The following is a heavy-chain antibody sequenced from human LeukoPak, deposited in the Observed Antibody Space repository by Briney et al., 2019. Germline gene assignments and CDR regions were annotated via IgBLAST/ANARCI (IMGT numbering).Heavy chain of an antibody. J-gene: IGHJ4*02. D-gene: IGHD2-2*01. V-gene: IGHV3-11*04. Sequence: GGSLRLSCAASGFTFSAHYMSWIRQAPGKGLEWVSYISSSGTTIYYADSVKGRFTISRDNAKSSLYLQMNSLRTEDTAVYYCARGDCSSTSCYYFDYWGQGTLVTVSS. CDR1: GFTFSAHY. CDR2: ISSSGTTI. CDR3: ARGDCSSTSCYYFDY.